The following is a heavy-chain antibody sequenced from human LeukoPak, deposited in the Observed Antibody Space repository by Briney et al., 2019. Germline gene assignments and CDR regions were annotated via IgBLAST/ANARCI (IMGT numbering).Heavy chain of an antibody. D-gene: IGHD5-18*01. CDR3: ARGDARGYSYGHFHFDH. V-gene: IGHV4-59*01. CDR2: IYYSGST. CDR1: GGSISSYY. Sequence: SETLSLTCTVSGGSISSYYWSWIRQPPGKGLEWIGYIYYSGSTNYNPSLKSRVTVSVDTSKSQFSLKLSSVTAADTAVYYCARGDARGYSYGHFHFDHWGHGTLVTVSS. J-gene: IGHJ4*01.